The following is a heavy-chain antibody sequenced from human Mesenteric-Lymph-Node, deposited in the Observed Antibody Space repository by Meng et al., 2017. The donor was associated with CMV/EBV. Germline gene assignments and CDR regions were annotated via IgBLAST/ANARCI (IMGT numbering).Heavy chain of an antibody. Sequence: GESLKISCTASGFTFGDYAMSWVRQAPGKGLEWVGFIRSKAYGGTTGYAASVKGRFTISRDDSKSIAYLQMNSLKTEDTAVYYCTRDHDFWSGYWSPYYYGMDVWGQGTTVTVSS. V-gene: IGHV3-49*04. D-gene: IGHD3-3*01. CDR3: TRDHDFWSGYWSPYYYGMDV. CDR2: IRSKAYGGTT. CDR1: GFTFGDYA. J-gene: IGHJ6*02.